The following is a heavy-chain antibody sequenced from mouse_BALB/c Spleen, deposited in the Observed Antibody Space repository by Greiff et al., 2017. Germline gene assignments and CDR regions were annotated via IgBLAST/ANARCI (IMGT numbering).Heavy chain of an antibody. CDR2: IDPANGNT. CDR3: ARWDYYGSTL. V-gene: IGHV14-3*02. J-gene: IGHJ2*01. Sequence: VQLQQSGAELVRSGASVKLSCTASGFNIKDYYMHWVKQRPEQGLEWIGRIDPANGNTKYDPKFQGKATITADTSSNTAYLQLSSLTSEDTAVYYCARWDYYGSTLWGQGTTLTVSS. CDR1: GFNIKDYY. D-gene: IGHD1-1*01.